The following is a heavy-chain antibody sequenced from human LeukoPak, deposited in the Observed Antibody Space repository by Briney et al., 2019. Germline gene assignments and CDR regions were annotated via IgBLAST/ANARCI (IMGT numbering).Heavy chain of an antibody. CDR1: GFTFSSYA. Sequence: PGGSLRLSCSASGFTFSSYAMHWVRQAPGKGLEHVSGISSNGGSTYYADSVKGRFTISRDNSKNTLYLQMSSLRAEDTAVYYCVKDWVYYYDSSGHWSGDYWGQGTLVTVSS. CDR2: ISSNGGST. D-gene: IGHD3-22*01. CDR3: VKDWVYYYDSSGHWSGDY. J-gene: IGHJ4*02. V-gene: IGHV3-64D*09.